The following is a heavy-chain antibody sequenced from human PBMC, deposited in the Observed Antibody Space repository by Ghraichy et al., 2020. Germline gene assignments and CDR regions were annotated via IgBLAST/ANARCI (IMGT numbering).Heavy chain of an antibody. CDR1: GGSISSYY. Sequence: SETLSLTCTVSGGSISSYYWSWIRQPPGKGLEWIGYIYYSGSTNYNPSLKSRVTISVDTSKNQFSLKLSSVTAADTAVYYCARDRSPGHPGIWGQGTLVTVSS. J-gene: IGHJ4*02. CDR3: ARDRSPGHPGI. D-gene: IGHD6-13*01. CDR2: IYYSGST. V-gene: IGHV4-59*01.